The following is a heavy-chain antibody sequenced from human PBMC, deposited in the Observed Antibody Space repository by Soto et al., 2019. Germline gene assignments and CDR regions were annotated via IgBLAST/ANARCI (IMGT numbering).Heavy chain of an antibody. CDR3: GRYYDFWSYGMDV. CDR2: IHYSGAT. D-gene: IGHD3-3*01. CDR1: GDPINSGGFY. J-gene: IGHJ6*02. Sequence: SETLSLTCNVSGDPINSGGFYWSWVRQPPGNGLEWIANIHYSGATYYNLSLKSRVTISMDTSENQFSLRLTSATAADTAVYYCGRYYDFWSYGMDVWGQGITVTVSS. V-gene: IGHV4-31*03.